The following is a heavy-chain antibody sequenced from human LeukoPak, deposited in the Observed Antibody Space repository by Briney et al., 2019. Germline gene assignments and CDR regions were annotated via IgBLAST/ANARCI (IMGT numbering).Heavy chain of an antibody. CDR3: GLSKLGIAVAGPIDY. Sequence: SETLSLTCAVSGYSVSSGYYWGWIRQPPGKGLEWIGSIHHSGSTYYNPSLKSRLTVSVDTSKNQFSLKLSSVTAADTAIYYCGLSKLGIAVAGPIDYWGQGTLVTVSS. CDR1: GYSVSSGYY. J-gene: IGHJ4*01. V-gene: IGHV4-38-2*01. D-gene: IGHD6-19*01. CDR2: IHHSGST.